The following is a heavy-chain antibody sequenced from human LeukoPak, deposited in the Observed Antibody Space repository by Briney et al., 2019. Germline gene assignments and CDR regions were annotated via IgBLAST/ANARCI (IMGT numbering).Heavy chain of an antibody. CDR2: ISGSGGST. D-gene: IGHD4-17*01. CDR3: AKDHAVTTDFDY. Sequence: GASLRLSCSGFTFSSYAMSWVRQAPGKGLEWVSAISGSGGSTYYADSVKGRFTISRDNSKNTLYLQMNSLRAEDTAVYYCAKDHAVTTDFDYWGQGTLVTVSS. J-gene: IGHJ4*02. CDR1: GFTFSSYA. V-gene: IGHV3-23*01.